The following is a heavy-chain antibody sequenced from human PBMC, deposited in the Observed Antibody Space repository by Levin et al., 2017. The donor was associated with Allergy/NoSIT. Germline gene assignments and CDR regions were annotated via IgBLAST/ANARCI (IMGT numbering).Heavy chain of an antibody. CDR3: GKAMTYSYGYPVHY. Sequence: SCGASGFNFRDFAMHWVRQAPGKGLEWVAVVSDDGSDRYYEVSVKGRFTISRDNVNNTLYLQMNSLRAEDTAVYYCGKAMTYSYGYPVHYWGQGTLVTVSS. J-gene: IGHJ4*02. D-gene: IGHD3-16*01. V-gene: IGHV3-30*18. CDR2: VSDDGSDR. CDR1: GFNFRDFA.